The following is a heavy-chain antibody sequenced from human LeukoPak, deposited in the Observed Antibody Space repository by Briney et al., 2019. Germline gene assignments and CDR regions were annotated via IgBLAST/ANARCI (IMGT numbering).Heavy chain of an antibody. V-gene: IGHV1-46*01. Sequence: ASVKVSCKASGYTFTSYYMHWVRQAPGQGLEWMGIINPSGGSTSYAQKFQGRVTMTRDTSTSTVYMELSSLRSEGTAVYYCARAPYSSGWYPKYPSGVDYWGQGTLVTVSS. CDR1: GYTFTSYY. CDR3: ARAPYSSGWYPKYPSGVDY. CDR2: INPSGGST. J-gene: IGHJ4*02. D-gene: IGHD6-19*01.